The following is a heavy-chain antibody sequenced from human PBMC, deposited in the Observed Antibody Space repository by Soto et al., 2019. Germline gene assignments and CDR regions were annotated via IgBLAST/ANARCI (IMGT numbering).Heavy chain of an antibody. Sequence: SETLSLTCTVSGGSISSGGYYWSWIRQHPGKGLEWIGYIYYSGSTYYNPSLKSRVTISVDTSKNQFSLKLSSVTAADTAVYYCARVEEVPAAMPLLIMDVCGKGTTVTVSS. J-gene: IGHJ6*03. V-gene: IGHV4-31*03. D-gene: IGHD2-2*01. CDR2: IYYSGST. CDR3: ARVEEVPAAMPLLIMDV. CDR1: GGSISSGGYY.